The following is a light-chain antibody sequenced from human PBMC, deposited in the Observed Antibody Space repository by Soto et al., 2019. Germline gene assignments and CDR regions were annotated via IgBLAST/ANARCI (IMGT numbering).Light chain of an antibody. CDR2: EVT. Sequence: QSALTQPASVSGSPGQSITISCTGTRSDVGSYNSIAWYQQHSGKAPRVVIFEVTKRPSGISDRFSGSKSGYTASLRISGLQAEDEADYFCLSYAGNSIWLFGGGTKLTVL. V-gene: IGLV2-23*02. CDR1: RSDVGSYNS. CDR3: LSYAGNSIWL. J-gene: IGLJ2*01.